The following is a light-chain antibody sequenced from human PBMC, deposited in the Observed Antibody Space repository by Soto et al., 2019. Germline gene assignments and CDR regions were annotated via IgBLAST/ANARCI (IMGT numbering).Light chain of an antibody. Sequence: EVVMTQSPATLSVSPGERATLSCRASQSVTSNLAWYRQKPGQAPRLVIYGASTRATGIPARCSGSGSGTEFTLTISSLQSEDFAVYYCQQYHNWPPYTFGQGTKLEIK. CDR3: QQYHNWPPYT. V-gene: IGKV3-15*01. CDR2: GAS. J-gene: IGKJ2*01. CDR1: QSVTSN.